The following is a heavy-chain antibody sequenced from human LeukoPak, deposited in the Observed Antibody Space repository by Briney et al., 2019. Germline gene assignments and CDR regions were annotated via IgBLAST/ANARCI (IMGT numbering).Heavy chain of an antibody. Sequence: GGSLRLSCAASGFTFSSYSMNWVRQAPGKGLEWVSYISSSSSTIYYADSVKGRFTISRDNAKNSLYLQMNSLRAEDTAVYYCAREMTEKGYSSSSAADYWGQGTLVTVSS. D-gene: IGHD6-6*01. V-gene: IGHV3-48*01. J-gene: IGHJ4*02. CDR1: GFTFSSYS. CDR2: ISSSSSTI. CDR3: AREMTEKGYSSSSAADY.